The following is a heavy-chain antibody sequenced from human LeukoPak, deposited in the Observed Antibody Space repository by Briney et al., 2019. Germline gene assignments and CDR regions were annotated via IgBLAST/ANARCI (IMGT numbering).Heavy chain of an antibody. CDR1: GLSFNKDV. D-gene: IGHD2-2*01. CDR2: VSPGGVSP. J-gene: IGHJ3*01. V-gene: IGHV3-23*01. CDR3: AKRIDIAVVPEAATHQAFDV. Sequence: PGGSLRLSCVVSGLSFNKDVMSWSRQAPGKGLEWVSSVSPGGVSPNHADSVKGRFTVSRDDSLNTLYLQMNSLRVDDTAVYYCAKRIDIAVVPEAATHQAFDVWGQGTMDTVSS.